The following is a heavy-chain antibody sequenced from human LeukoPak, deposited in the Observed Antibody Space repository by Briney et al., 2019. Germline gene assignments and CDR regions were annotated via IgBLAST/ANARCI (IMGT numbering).Heavy chain of an antibody. CDR2: IYHSGST. CDR1: GYSISSGYY. Sequence: NSSETLSLTCTVSGYSISSGYYWCWIRQPPGKGLEWIGSIYHSGSTYYNPSLKSRVTISVDTSKNQFSLKLSSVTAADTAVYYCARENPYGRGLSVEFVGAFDIWGQGTMVTVSS. J-gene: IGHJ3*02. V-gene: IGHV4-38-2*02. D-gene: IGHD3-10*02. CDR3: ARENPYGRGLSVEFVGAFDI.